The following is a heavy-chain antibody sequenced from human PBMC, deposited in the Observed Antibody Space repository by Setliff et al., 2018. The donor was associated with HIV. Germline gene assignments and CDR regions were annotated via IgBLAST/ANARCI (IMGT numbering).Heavy chain of an antibody. CDR1: GSSISDHYW. D-gene: IGHD2-8*02. J-gene: IGHJ3*01. CDR3: LRETGVNVAADGRGYHTFEF. CDR2: IFHRGGT. V-gene: IGHV4-38-2*02. Sequence: SETLSLTCSVSGSSISDHYWWAWVRQAPGKGLEYIGTIFHRGGTFNNPSLKGRVTMSVDTSKNQFSLMLTSVTAADTAIYYCLRETGVNVAADGRGYHTFEFWGRGTMVTVSS.